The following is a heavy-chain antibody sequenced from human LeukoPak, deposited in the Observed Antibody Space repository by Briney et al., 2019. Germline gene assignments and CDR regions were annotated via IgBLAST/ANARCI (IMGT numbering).Heavy chain of an antibody. CDR2: IYHSGST. D-gene: IGHD2-2*01. CDR3: ARLVVVPAARLYYFDY. CDR1: GYSISSGYY. Sequence: PSETLSLTCAVSGYSISSGYYWGWIRQPPGKGLERIGSIYHSGSTYYNPSLKSRVTISVDTSKNQFSLKLSSVTAADTAVYYCARLVVVPAARLYYFDYWGQGTLVTVSS. J-gene: IGHJ4*02. V-gene: IGHV4-38-2*01.